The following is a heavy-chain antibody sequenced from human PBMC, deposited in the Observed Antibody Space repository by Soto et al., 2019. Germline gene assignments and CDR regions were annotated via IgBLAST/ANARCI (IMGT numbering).Heavy chain of an antibody. CDR3: ARPLVPSYYYYGMDV. J-gene: IGHJ6*02. V-gene: IGHV1-46*01. CDR2: INPSGGST. Sequence: QVQLVQSGAEVKKPGASVKVSCKASGYTFTSYHMHWVRQAPGQGLEWMGIINPSGGSTSYAQKFQGRVTMTRDTSTSTVYMELSSLRSEDTAVYYCARPLVPSYYYYGMDVWGQGTTVTVSS. D-gene: IGHD2-2*01. CDR1: GYTFTSYH.